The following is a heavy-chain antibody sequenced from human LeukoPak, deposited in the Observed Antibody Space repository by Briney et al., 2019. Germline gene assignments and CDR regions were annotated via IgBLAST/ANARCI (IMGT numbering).Heavy chain of an antibody. Sequence: SETLSLTCTVSGGSISSGTYYWTWIRQPAGRGLEWIVRIYTTGSTNYNPSLKSRVTMSTDTSKNQFSLKLSSVTAADTAVYYCARVTTGGYYNCWGQGTLVTVSS. J-gene: IGHJ4*02. CDR3: ARVTTGGYYNC. D-gene: IGHD3-22*01. CDR2: IYTTGST. CDR1: GGSISSGTYY. V-gene: IGHV4-61*02.